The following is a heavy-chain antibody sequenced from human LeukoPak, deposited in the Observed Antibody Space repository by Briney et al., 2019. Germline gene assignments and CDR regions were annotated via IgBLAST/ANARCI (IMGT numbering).Heavy chain of an antibody. V-gene: IGHV3-21*01. J-gene: IGHJ5*02. CDR3: ARDRMPFSGYDTGCFDP. D-gene: IGHD5-12*01. CDR2: ISTSSIYI. Sequence: GGSLRLSCAASGFTFSTYSMNWVRQAPGKGLEWVSSISTSSIYIYYADSIKGRFTISRDNAKNSLYLQMNSLRAEDTAVYYCARDRMPFSGYDTGCFDPWGQGTLVTVSS. CDR1: GFTFSTYS.